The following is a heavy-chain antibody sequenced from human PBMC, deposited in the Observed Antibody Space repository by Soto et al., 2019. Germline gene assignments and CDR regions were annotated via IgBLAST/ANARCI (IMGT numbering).Heavy chain of an antibody. J-gene: IGHJ6*02. CDR2: IIPIFGTA. CDR3: ARFRADLIAAAGTAPTNYYYGMDV. V-gene: IGHV1-69*13. Sequence: ASVKVSCKASGGTFSSYAISWVRQAPGQGLEWMGGIIPIFGTANYAQKFQGRVTITADESTSTAYMELSSLRSEDTAVYYCARFRADLIAAAGTAPTNYYYGMDVWGQGTTVTVSS. D-gene: IGHD6-13*01. CDR1: GGTFSSYA.